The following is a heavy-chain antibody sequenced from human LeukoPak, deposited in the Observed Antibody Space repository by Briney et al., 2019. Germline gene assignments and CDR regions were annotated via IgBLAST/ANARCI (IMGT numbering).Heavy chain of an antibody. CDR3: AKGDTTWELPHDY. Sequence: GGSLRLSCAASGFTFSSYSMNWVRQAPGKGLEWVSSISSSSSYIYYADSVKGRFTISRDNAKNSLYLQMNSLRAEGTAVYYCAKGDTTWELPHDYWGQGTLVTVSS. V-gene: IGHV3-21*04. CDR2: ISSSSSYI. CDR1: GFTFSSYS. D-gene: IGHD1-26*01. J-gene: IGHJ4*02.